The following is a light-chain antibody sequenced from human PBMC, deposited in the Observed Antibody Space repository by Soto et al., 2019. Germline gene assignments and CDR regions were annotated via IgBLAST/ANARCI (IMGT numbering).Light chain of an antibody. Sequence: QSALTQPASVSGSPGQSITISCTGTSSDVGGYNYVSWYQQHPGKAPKLMIYDVSNRPSGVSNRFSGSKSGNTASLTISGLQAEDEAEYYCSSYASSSALNRVFGGGTKLT. V-gene: IGLV2-14*01. CDR2: DVS. J-gene: IGLJ3*02. CDR1: SSDVGGYNY. CDR3: SSYASSSALNRV.